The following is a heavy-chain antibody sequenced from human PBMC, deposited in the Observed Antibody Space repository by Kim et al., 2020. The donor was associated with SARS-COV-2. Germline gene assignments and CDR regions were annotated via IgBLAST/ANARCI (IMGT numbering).Heavy chain of an antibody. D-gene: IGHD3-16*02. CDR3: ARAMLDYVWGSYRPDAFDI. CDR2: INHSGST. Sequence: SETLSLTCAVYGGSFSGYYWSWIRQPPGKGLEWIGEINHSGSTNYNPSLKSRVTISVDTSKNQFSLKLSSVTAADTAVYYCARAMLDYVWGSYRPDAFDIWGQGTMVTVSS. J-gene: IGHJ3*02. V-gene: IGHV4-34*01. CDR1: GGSFSGYY.